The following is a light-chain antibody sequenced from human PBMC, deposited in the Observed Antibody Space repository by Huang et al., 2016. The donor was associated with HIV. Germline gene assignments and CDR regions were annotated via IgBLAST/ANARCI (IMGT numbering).Light chain of an antibody. CDR2: AAS. J-gene: IGKJ1*01. V-gene: IGKV1-39*01. Sequence: DIQMTQSPSSLSASVGDRVTITCRASQSISSYLNWYQQKPGKAHKLLIYAASSLQSGGPSRFSGSGSGTDFTLTISSLQPEDFATYYCQQSYSTLTWTFGQGTKVEIK. CDR3: QQSYSTLTWT. CDR1: QSISSY.